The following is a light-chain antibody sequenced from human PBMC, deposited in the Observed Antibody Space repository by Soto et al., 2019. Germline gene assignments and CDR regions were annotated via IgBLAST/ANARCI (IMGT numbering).Light chain of an antibody. CDR3: QQYASSPFT. CDR2: DAS. Sequence: VFTHSPGTLSLSPGERATLSCRASQTVRNNYLAWYQQKPGQAPRLLIYDASSRATGIPDRFSGSGSGTDFTLTISRLEPEDFAVYYCQQYASSPFTFGQGTRLEIK. V-gene: IGKV3-20*01. J-gene: IGKJ5*01. CDR1: QTVRNNY.